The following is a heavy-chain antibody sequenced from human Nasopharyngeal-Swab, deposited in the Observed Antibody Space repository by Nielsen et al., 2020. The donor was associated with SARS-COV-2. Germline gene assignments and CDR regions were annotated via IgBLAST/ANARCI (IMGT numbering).Heavy chain of an antibody. CDR3: ARDRAADYYYGMDV. CDR1: GYTFTAYY. CDR2: INANSGGI. D-gene: IGHD6-13*01. Sequence: ASVKVSCKASGYTFTAYYMHWVRQAPGQGLEWMGWINANSGGIKYAQKFQGRVTMARDTSITTAYMELRSLRSDDTAVYYCARDRAADYYYGMDVWGQGTTVTVSS. J-gene: IGHJ6*02. V-gene: IGHV1-2*02.